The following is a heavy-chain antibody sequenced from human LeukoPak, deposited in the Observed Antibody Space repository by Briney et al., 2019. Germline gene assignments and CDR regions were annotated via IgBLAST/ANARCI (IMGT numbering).Heavy chain of an antibody. CDR3: AREEGPIDY. CDR2: IKEEGSEK. Sequence: HTGGSLRLSCVVSGFTFSSYWMSWVRQTPGKGLEWVAKIKEEGSEKYYVDSVKGRFTISRDNAKNSLYLQMNSLRADDTAVYYCAREEGPIDYRGQGTLVTVSS. V-gene: IGHV3-7*01. J-gene: IGHJ4*02. CDR1: GFTFSSYW.